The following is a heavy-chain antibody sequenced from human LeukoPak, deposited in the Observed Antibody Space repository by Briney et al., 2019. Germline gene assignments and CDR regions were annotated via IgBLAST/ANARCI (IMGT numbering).Heavy chain of an antibody. V-gene: IGHV4-59*02. Sequence: SETLSLTCTVSGGXVNSYYCSWIRQPPGKGLEWIGHISYSGSTNYNPSLKSRVIMSIDTSKNQVSLKLTSVTAADTAVYACARHLYSYDSSPYYPWGQGTLVTVSS. CDR1: GGXVNSYY. CDR3: ARHLYSYDSSPYYP. J-gene: IGHJ5*02. CDR2: ISYSGST. D-gene: IGHD3-22*01.